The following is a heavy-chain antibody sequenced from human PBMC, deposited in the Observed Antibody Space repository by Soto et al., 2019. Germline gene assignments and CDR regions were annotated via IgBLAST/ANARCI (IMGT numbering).Heavy chain of an antibody. CDR1: GYTFTSYA. V-gene: IGHV1-3*01. Sequence: QVQLVQSGAEVKKPGASVKVSCKASGYTFTSYAMHWVRQAPGQRLEWMGWINAGNGNTKYSQKFQVRVTITSDTSASTAYRELSSLRSEDTAVYYCAREEKPGLIDYLGQGTLVTGSS. CDR3: AREEKPGLIDY. CDR2: INAGNGNT. J-gene: IGHJ4*02. D-gene: IGHD3-3*01.